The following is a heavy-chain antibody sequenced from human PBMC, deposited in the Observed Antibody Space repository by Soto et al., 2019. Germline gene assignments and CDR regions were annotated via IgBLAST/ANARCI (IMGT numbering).Heavy chain of an antibody. J-gene: IGHJ6*02. CDR3: ARDIRKGGSSSSDYYYGMDV. V-gene: IGHV4-59*01. Sequence: PSETLSLTCTVSGGSISSYYWGWIRQPSGKGLEWIGYIYYSGSTNYNPSLKSRVTISVDTSKNQFSLKLSSVTAADTAVYYCARDIRKGGSSSSDYYYGMDVWGQGTTVTVSS. CDR2: IYYSGST. CDR1: GGSISSYY. D-gene: IGHD6-6*01.